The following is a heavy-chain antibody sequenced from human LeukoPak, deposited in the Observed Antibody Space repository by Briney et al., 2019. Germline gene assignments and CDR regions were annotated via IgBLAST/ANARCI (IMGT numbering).Heavy chain of an antibody. Sequence: SVKVSCKASGGTFSSYAISWVRQAPGQGLEWMGGIIPIFDTANYAQRFQGRVTITTDESTSTAYMELRSLRSDDTAVYYCARGVEDIVVVPAASGDWFDPWGQGTLVTVSS. CDR1: GGTFSSYA. CDR3: ARGVEDIVVVPAASGDWFDP. CDR2: IIPIFDTA. V-gene: IGHV1-69*05. J-gene: IGHJ5*02. D-gene: IGHD2-2*01.